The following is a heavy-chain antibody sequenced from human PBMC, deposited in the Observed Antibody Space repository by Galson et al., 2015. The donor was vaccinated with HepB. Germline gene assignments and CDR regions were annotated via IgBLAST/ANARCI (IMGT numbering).Heavy chain of an antibody. D-gene: IGHD6-19*01. CDR3: AREGRQWLATTTDY. CDR1: GFTFSSYA. Sequence: SLRLSCAASGFTFSSYAMHWVRQAPGKGLEWVAVISYDGSKKYYADSVKGRFTISGDNSKNTLYLQMNSLRTEDTAVYYCAREGRQWLATTTDYWGQGTLVTVPS. V-gene: IGHV3-30-3*01. CDR2: ISYDGSKK. J-gene: IGHJ4*02.